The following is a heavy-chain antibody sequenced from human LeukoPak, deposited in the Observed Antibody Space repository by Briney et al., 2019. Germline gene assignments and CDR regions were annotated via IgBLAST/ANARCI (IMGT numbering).Heavy chain of an antibody. CDR3: ARIDILTGYYTLSFDY. Sequence: ASVEVSCKVSGYTLTELSMHWVRQAPGKGLEWMGGFDPEDGETIYAQKFQGRVTMTEDTSTDTAYMELRSLRSDDTAVYYCARIDILTGYYTLSFDYWGQGTLVTVSS. D-gene: IGHD3-9*01. V-gene: IGHV1-24*01. J-gene: IGHJ4*02. CDR2: FDPEDGET. CDR1: GYTLTELS.